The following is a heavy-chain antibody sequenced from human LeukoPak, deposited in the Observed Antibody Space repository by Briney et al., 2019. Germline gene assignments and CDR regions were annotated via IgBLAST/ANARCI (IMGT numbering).Heavy chain of an antibody. CDR2: ILYDGRNK. CDR3: ARDARGGWLQLGFDY. J-gene: IGHJ4*02. Sequence: GRSRRLSCAASGFTCSIYAMHWVRQAPGKGLGWVAVILYDGRNKYYADSGKGRLTLSRDNSTNTLYLQMNSLRAEDTAVYYCARDARGGWLQLGFDYWGQGTLVTVSS. CDR1: GFTCSIYA. V-gene: IGHV3-30-3*01. D-gene: IGHD5-24*01.